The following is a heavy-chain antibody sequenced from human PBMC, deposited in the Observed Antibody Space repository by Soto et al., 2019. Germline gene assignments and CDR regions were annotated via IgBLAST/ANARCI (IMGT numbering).Heavy chain of an antibody. J-gene: IGHJ4*02. CDR3: ARGAVRYCSGGSCPGGY. V-gene: IGHV1-46*01. CDR1: GYIFTNYY. CDR2: INPSGGNT. Sequence: ASVKVSCKASGYIFTNYYIHWVRQAPGQGLEWMGLINPSGGNTTYAQKFQGRVTMTRDTSTTTVYMELSSLRSEDTAVYYCARGAVRYCSGGSCPGGYWGQGTLVTAPQ. D-gene: IGHD2-15*01.